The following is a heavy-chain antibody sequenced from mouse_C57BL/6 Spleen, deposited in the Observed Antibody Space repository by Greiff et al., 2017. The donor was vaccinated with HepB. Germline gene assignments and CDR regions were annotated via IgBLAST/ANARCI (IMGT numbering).Heavy chain of an antibody. J-gene: IGHJ1*03. D-gene: IGHD1-1*01. CDR1: GYTFTDYE. Sequence: VKLMESGAELVRPGASVTLSCKASGYTFTDYEMHWVKQTPVHGLEWIGAIDPETGGTAYNQKFKGKAILTADKSSSTAYMELRSLTSEDSAVYYCTRNIPYYYGSGGYFDVWGTGTTVTVSS. V-gene: IGHV1-15*01. CDR3: TRNIPYYYGSGGYFDV. CDR2: IDPETGGT.